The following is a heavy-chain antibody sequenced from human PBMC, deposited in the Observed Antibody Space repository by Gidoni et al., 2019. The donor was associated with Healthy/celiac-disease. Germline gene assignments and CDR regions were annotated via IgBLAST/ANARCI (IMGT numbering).Heavy chain of an antibody. CDR1: GFTFTSSA. Sequence: ASGFTFTSSAMQWVRQARGQRLEWIGWIVVGSGNTNYAQKFQERVTITRDMSTSTAYMELSSLRSEDTAVYHCAADLGGGYENWGQGTLVTVSS. J-gene: IGHJ4*02. V-gene: IGHV1-58*02. CDR3: AADLGGGYEN. D-gene: IGHD1-26*01. CDR2: IVVGSGNT.